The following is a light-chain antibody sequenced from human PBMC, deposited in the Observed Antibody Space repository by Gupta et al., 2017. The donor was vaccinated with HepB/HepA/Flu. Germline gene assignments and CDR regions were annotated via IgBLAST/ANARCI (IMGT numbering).Light chain of an antibody. V-gene: IGLV2-23*02. CDR3: CSYAGSSTFVV. CDR1: CTDVGSDKL. CDR2: EVS. J-gene: IGLJ2*01. Sequence: QSALAQPASLSSSPRRSSTNDCTGTCTDVGSDKLVSWYQQHPGNAPQPLIYEVSKRPSGVSNRFSGSKSGNTAYLAISGLQAEDEADYYCCSYAGSSTFVVFGGGNKLTVL.